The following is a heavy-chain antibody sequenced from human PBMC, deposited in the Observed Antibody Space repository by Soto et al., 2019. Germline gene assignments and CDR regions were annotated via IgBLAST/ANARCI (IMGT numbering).Heavy chain of an antibody. CDR2: ISGSSDNI. Sequence: EVQLVESGGALVKPGGSLRLSCAASGFTFTTYTMNWVRQAPGKGPEWVSSISGSSDNIYYADSVQGRFTISRDNAKTSLYLQMDSLRAEDTAVYYCARDFVVVPAAIGDYWGPGTLVTVSS. CDR1: GFTFTTYT. CDR3: ARDFVVVPAAIGDY. V-gene: IGHV3-21*02. D-gene: IGHD2-2*01. J-gene: IGHJ4*02.